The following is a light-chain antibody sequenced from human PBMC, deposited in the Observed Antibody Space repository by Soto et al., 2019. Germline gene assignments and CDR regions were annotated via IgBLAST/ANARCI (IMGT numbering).Light chain of an antibody. CDR1: HSVSTY. CDR3: QQDNSHLGR. Sequence: NQVTNSPAALSASKEDIVSITCRASHSVSTYLNWYHQKPGKTPNLLIYDASNLESGVPSRFSGSGSGTEFTLTICSLQPDDFAPYCCQQDNSHLGRFGQGTKVDIK. V-gene: IGKV1-5*01. J-gene: IGKJ1*01. CDR2: DAS.